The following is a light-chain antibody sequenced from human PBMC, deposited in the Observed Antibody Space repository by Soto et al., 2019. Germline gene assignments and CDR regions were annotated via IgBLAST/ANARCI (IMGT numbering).Light chain of an antibody. V-gene: IGKV1-39*01. CDR2: AAS. CDR3: QQSYSFPRT. J-gene: IGKJ1*01. Sequence: DIQMPQSPSSLSASVGDRGTLTCPASQSILSYLNWYQQKPGKAPKLMIYAASSLQSGVPSRFSGSGSGTDCTLTISSLQPEDFATYFCQQSYSFPRTFGQGTKVDIK. CDR1: QSILSY.